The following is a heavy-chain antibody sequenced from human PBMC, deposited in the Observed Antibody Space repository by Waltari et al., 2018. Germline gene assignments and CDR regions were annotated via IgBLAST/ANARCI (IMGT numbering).Heavy chain of an antibody. CDR2: ISSSGSTI. D-gene: IGHD3-22*01. J-gene: IGHJ4*02. Sequence: EVQLVESGGGLVQPGGSLRLSCAASGFTFSSYEMNWVRQAPGKGLEGVSYISSSGSTIYYADSVKGRFTISRDNAKNSLYLQMNSLRAEDTAVYYCASGQYYYDSSGKNFDYWGQGTLVTVSS. CDR1: GFTFSSYE. V-gene: IGHV3-48*03. CDR3: ASGQYYYDSSGKNFDY.